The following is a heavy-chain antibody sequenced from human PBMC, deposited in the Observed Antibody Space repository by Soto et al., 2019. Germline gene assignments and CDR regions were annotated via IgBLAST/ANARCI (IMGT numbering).Heavy chain of an antibody. D-gene: IGHD3-22*01. CDR2: IHYSGRT. CDR3: ARYYFHSSGYSHWFEP. J-gene: IGHJ5*02. V-gene: IGHV4-31*11. CDR1: VGSITSGAYY. Sequence: TLSLTCAFSVGSITSGAYYWTWIRQHPWKGLEWIAYIHYSGRTYYNPSLKSRVTISVDTSNNRFSLKLRSVTAADTAVYYCARYYFHSSGYSHWFEPLGRGTLVTISS.